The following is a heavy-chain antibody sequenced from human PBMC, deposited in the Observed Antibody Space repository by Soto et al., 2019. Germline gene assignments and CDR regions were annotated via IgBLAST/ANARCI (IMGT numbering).Heavy chain of an antibody. Sequence: SETLSLTCTVSGGSISSGDYYWSWIRQPPGKGLEWIGYIYYSGDTNYNPSLKSRVTASIDTSKNQFSLKLTSVTAADTAFYYCARANCGTTTCGFDSWGQGTLVTVSS. CDR3: ARANCGTTTCGFDS. D-gene: IGHD2-2*01. CDR1: GGSISSGDYY. V-gene: IGHV4-61*08. CDR2: IYYSGDT. J-gene: IGHJ4*02.